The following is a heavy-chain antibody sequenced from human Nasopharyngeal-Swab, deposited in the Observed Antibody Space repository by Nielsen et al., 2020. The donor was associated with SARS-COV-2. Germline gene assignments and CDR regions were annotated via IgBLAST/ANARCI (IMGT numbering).Heavy chain of an antibody. CDR3: ARGGWLRRDYYYVYYYMDV. D-gene: IGHD5-24*01. V-gene: IGHV1-69*10. Sequence: SVKVSCKASGGTFSSYAVIWVRQAPGQGLEWMGGIIPILGVRNYPQDFQDRVTITADTSTSTAYMELSSLRSEDTATYYCARGGWLRRDYYYVYYYMDVWGKGTMVTATS. CDR1: GGTFSSYA. J-gene: IGHJ6*03. CDR2: IIPILGVR.